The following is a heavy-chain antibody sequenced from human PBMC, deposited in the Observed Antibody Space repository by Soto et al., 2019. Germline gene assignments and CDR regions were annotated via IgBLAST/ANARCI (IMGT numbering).Heavy chain of an antibody. CDR3: ARDRIAVAGTKDSLDAFDI. D-gene: IGHD6-19*01. CDR1: GFTFSSYW. V-gene: IGHV3-7*01. Sequence: QLGGSLRLSCAAYGFTFSSYWMSWVRQAPGKGLEWVANIKQDGSEKYYVDSVKGRFTISRDNAKNSLYLQMNSLRAEDTAVYYCARDRIAVAGTKDSLDAFDIWGQGTMVTVSS. CDR2: IKQDGSEK. J-gene: IGHJ3*02.